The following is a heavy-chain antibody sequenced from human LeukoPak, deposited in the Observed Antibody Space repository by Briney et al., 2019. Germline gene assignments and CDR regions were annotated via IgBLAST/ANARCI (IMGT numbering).Heavy chain of an antibody. Sequence: PGGSLRLSCAASGFTFSDYYMSWIRQAPGKGLEWVSYISSSGSTIYYADSVKGRFTISRDNAKNSLYLQMNSLRAEDTAVYYCARVVKMATITHPPYNWFDPWGQGTLVTVSS. CDR1: GFTFSDYY. V-gene: IGHV3-11*04. J-gene: IGHJ5*02. D-gene: IGHD5-24*01. CDR3: ARVVKMATITHPPYNWFDP. CDR2: ISSSGSTI.